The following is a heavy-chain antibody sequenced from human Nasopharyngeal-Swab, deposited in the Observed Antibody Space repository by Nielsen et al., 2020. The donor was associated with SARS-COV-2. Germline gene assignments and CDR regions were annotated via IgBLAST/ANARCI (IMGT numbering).Heavy chain of an antibody. J-gene: IGHJ4*02. V-gene: IGHV1-58*01. CDR3: ATLSAPRDGNNRAPMG. Sequence: SVKVSCKASGFTFSGSAVQWVRQARGQRLEWIGWIVLGIDKTDYAQKFQDRVTNTRDMSASTVYMQLSSLRSEDTALYYCATLSAPRDGNNRAPMGWGQGTLVTVSS. D-gene: IGHD5-24*01. CDR1: GFTFSGSA. CDR2: IVLGIDKT.